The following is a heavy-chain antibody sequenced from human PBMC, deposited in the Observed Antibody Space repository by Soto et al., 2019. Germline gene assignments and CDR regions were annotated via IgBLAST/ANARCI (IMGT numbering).Heavy chain of an antibody. D-gene: IGHD3-16*01. J-gene: IGHJ6*02. Sequence: EVQLVESGGGLVQPGGSMRLACSASGFTISTNYISWVRQAPGKGLEWISVIYTGGTTYYADFVKGRFTSSRDNSRNTVYLQLSSLRAEDTEVYYCAIGYVLGLTFYHDYGMDWWGQGTTVTVSS. CDR2: IYTGGTT. CDR3: AIGYVLGLTFYHDYGMDW. V-gene: IGHV3-66*01. CDR1: GFTISTNY.